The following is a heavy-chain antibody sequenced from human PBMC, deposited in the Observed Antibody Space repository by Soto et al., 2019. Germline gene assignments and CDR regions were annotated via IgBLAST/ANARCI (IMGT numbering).Heavy chain of an antibody. CDR1: GGSISSYY. D-gene: IGHD3-22*01. Sequence: SLTCTVSGGSISSYYWSWIRQPPGKGLEWIGYMYYSGSTNYNPSLKSRVTISVDKSKNQFSLKLSSVTAADTAVYYCGGKNYDSSGYFDYWGQGTLVTVSS. CDR3: GGKNYDSSGYFDY. J-gene: IGHJ4*02. CDR2: MYYSGST. V-gene: IGHV4-59*01.